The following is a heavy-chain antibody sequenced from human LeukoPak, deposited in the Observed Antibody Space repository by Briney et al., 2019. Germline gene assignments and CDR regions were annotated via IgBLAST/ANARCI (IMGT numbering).Heavy chain of an antibody. V-gene: IGHV3-48*02. J-gene: IGHJ4*02. CDR3: ARGYSALDY. D-gene: IGHD6-13*01. CDR1: GFTFSSYS. CDR2: ISSNSITI. Sequence: GGSPRLSCAASGFTFSSYSMNWVRQAPGKGLEWVSYISSNSITIYYADSVKGRFTISRDSAKNSLYLQMNSLRDEDTALYYCARGYSALDYWGQGTLVTVSS.